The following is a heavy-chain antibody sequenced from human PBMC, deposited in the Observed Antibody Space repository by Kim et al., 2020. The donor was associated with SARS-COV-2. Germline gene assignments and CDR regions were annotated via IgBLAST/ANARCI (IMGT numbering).Heavy chain of an antibody. J-gene: IGHJ3*02. D-gene: IGHD2-21*01. Sequence: TIEHADAVRGLFTLSTDSATNSLYLQMNSLRDEDTAVYYCARDFIFAFDIWGQGTVVTVSS. CDR3: ARDFIFAFDI. CDR2: TI. V-gene: IGHV3-48*02.